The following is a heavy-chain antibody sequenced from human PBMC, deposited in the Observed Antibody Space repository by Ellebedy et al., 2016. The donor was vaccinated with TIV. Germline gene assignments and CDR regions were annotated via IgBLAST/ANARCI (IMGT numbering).Heavy chain of an antibody. CDR1: GFTFSSYA. V-gene: IGHV3-23*01. D-gene: IGHD3-22*01. CDR3: AKDREVPYYYDSSGSWDAFDI. J-gene: IGHJ3*02. CDR2: ISGSGGST. Sequence: PGGSLRLSCAASGFTFSSYAMSWVRQAPGKGLEWVSVISGSGGSTYYADSVKGRFTLSRDNSKNTLYLQMNRLRAEDTAVYYCAKDREVPYYYDSSGSWDAFDIWGQGTMVTVSS.